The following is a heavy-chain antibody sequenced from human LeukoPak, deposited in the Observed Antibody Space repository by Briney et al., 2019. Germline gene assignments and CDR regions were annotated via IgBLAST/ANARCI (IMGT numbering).Heavy chain of an antibody. CDR1: GASIRSYY. J-gene: IGHJ4*02. CDR2: IDYSGST. CDR3: ARGYDSKSTYFDY. D-gene: IGHD5-12*01. Sequence: SETLSLTCTVSGASIRSYYWNWIRQPPGKGLEWIGYIDYSGSTKYNPSLKSRVTISMDTSKNQFSLRLTSVTAADSAVYYCARGYDSKSTYFDYWGQGTLVTVSS. V-gene: IGHV4-59*01.